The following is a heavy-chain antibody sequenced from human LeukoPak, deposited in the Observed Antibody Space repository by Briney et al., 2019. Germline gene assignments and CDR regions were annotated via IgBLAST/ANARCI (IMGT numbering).Heavy chain of an antibody. Sequence: GGSLRLPCAASGFTFSSYWMSWVRQAPGKGLEWVANIKQDGSEKYYVDSVKGRFTISRDNAKNSLYLQMNSLRAEDTAVYYCAREHLTTVTTATLDYWGQGTLVTVSS. J-gene: IGHJ4*02. CDR3: AREHLTTVTTATLDY. CDR2: IKQDGSEK. D-gene: IGHD4-17*01. CDR1: GFTFSSYW. V-gene: IGHV3-7*01.